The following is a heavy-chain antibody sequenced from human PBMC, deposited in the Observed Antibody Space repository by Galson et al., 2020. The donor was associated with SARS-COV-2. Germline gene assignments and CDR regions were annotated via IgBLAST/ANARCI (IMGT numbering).Heavy chain of an antibody. CDR2: ITWNSGST. CDR1: GFIFDDYA. CDR3: AKGMRDNSGRPPVDY. V-gene: IGHV3-9*01. D-gene: IGHD4-4*01. J-gene: IGHJ4*02. Sequence: GGSLRLSCTASGFIFDDYALHWVRQAPGKGLEWVSRITWNSGSTSYADSVKGRFTTSRDNAKNSLNLQMNSLRAENTALYYCAKGMRDNSGRPPVDYWGQGTLVTVSS.